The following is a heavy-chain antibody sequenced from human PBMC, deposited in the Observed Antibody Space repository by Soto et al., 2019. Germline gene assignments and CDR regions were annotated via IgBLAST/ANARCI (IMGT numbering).Heavy chain of an antibody. V-gene: IGHV3-15*07. CDR1: GLPISNAW. D-gene: IGHD3-10*01. CDR2: IKTKSEGWPT. J-gene: IGHJ6*02. Sequence: EVQLVESGGGFIQPGGSLRLSCAASGLPISNAWMNWVRQAPGKGLEWVGRIKTKSEGWPTDYAPAVKGRFTVSIDHSKYTLYLQMNSLKTDDTAVYYCTTGSVEGVWGQGTTVTVSS. CDR3: TTGSVEGV.